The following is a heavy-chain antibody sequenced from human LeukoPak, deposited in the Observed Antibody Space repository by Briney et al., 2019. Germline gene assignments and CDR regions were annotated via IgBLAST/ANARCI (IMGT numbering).Heavy chain of an antibody. D-gene: IGHD3-22*01. J-gene: IGHJ6*02. Sequence: ASVKVSCKASGYTFANYAIHWVRQAPGQRFEWMGWINAGNGDIKSSQKFQGRVTITRDTSATTAYMELSSLRSEDTAVYYCARDTYYDRSGYYYTGMDVWGQGTTVTVSS. CDR1: GYTFANYA. CDR2: INAGNGDI. V-gene: IGHV1-3*01. CDR3: ARDTYYDRSGYYYTGMDV.